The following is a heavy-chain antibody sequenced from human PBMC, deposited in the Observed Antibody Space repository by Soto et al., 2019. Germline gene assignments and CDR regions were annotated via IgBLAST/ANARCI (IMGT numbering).Heavy chain of an antibody. CDR1: GYSFTSYW. D-gene: IGHD6-13*01. CDR2: IYPGDSDT. J-gene: IGHJ6*02. CDR3: ARTSAAGKNYYAMDV. Sequence: GESLKISCKGSGYSFTSYWIGWVRQMPGKGLEWMGIIYPGDSDTRYSPSFQGQVTILADKSIGTAYLQWSSLKASDTAMYYCARTSAAGKNYYAMDVWGQGTTVTVSS. V-gene: IGHV5-51*01.